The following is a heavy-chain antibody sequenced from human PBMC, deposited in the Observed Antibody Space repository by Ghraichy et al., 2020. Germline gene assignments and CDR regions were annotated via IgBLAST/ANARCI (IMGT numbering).Heavy chain of an antibody. D-gene: IGHD6-13*01. CDR1: GFTFSSYG. CDR2: IWYDGSNK. J-gene: IGHJ6*02. Sequence: GGSLRLSCAASGFTFSSYGMHWVRQAPGKGLEWVAVIWYDGSNKYYADSVKGRFTISRDNSKNTLYLQMNSLRAEDTAVHYCARVGSGYSSSWPPYYYYGMDVWGQGTTVTVSS. V-gene: IGHV3-33*01. CDR3: ARVGSGYSSSWPPYYYYGMDV.